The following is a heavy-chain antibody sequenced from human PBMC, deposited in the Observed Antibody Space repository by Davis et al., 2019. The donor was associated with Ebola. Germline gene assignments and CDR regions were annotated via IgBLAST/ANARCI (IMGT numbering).Heavy chain of an antibody. CDR2: ISGGSRTI. CDR3: AATYDTSGYPTDY. CDR1: EFTFSDHS. J-gene: IGHJ4*02. Sequence: GESLKISCAASEFTFSDHSMNWVRQAPGKGLDWISYISGGSRTIYYADSVKGRFTISRDNAKKSLYLQMNSLRAEDTGVYYCAATYDTSGYPTDYWGQGTLVIVSS. D-gene: IGHD3-22*01. V-gene: IGHV3-48*04.